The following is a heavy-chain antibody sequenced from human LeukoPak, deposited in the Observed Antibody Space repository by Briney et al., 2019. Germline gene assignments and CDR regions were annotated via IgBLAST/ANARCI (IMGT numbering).Heavy chain of an antibody. CDR3: ARKSRNYYDSSGYLTDAFDI. V-gene: IGHV4-38-2*02. CDR1: GYSISSGYY. Sequence: SETLSLTCTVSGYSISSGYYWGWIRQPPGKGLEWIGSIYHSGSTYYNPSLKSRVTISVDTSKNQFSLKLNSVTAADTAVYYCARKSRNYYDSSGYLTDAFDIWGQGTMVTVSS. CDR2: IYHSGST. D-gene: IGHD3-22*01. J-gene: IGHJ3*02.